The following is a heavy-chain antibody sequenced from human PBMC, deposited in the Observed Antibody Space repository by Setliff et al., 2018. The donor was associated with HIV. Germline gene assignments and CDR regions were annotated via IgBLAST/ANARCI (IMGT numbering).Heavy chain of an antibody. Sequence: PGGSLRLSCAASGFTFSNYAMSWIRQPPRKGLEWIGIIYYGGSTYYNAALKSRGSISADTSKNQLSLKVNSVTVADTAVYYCARLSSGWYNWFDPWGQGTLVTVSS. CDR3: ARLSSGWYNWFDP. CDR2: IYYGGST. CDR1: GFTFSNYA. D-gene: IGHD6-19*01. V-gene: IGHV4-38-2*01. J-gene: IGHJ5*02.